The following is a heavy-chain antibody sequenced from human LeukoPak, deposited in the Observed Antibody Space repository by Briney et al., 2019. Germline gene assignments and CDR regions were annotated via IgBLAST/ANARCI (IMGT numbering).Heavy chain of an antibody. CDR2: IYYSGST. V-gene: IGHV4-59*04. Sequence: SETLSLTCTVSGGSISSYYWSWIRQPPGKGLEWIGSIYYSGSTYYNPSLKSRVTISVDTSKNQFSLKLSSVTAADTAVYYCAGMTTVTTVFDYWGQGTLVTVSS. J-gene: IGHJ4*02. CDR1: GGSISSYY. D-gene: IGHD4-17*01. CDR3: AGMTTVTTVFDY.